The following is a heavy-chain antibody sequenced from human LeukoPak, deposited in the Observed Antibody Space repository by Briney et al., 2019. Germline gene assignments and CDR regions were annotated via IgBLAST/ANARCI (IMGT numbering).Heavy chain of an antibody. CDR3: ATEEYSSSIGTFDI. D-gene: IGHD6-6*01. CDR1: GYTFTSYG. V-gene: IGHV1-18*01. CDR2: ISAYNGNT. J-gene: IGHJ3*02. Sequence: GASVKVSCKASGYTFTSYGISWVRQAPGQGLEWMGWISAYNGNTNYAQKFQGRVTMTTDTSTSTAHMELRSLRSDDTAVYYCATEEYSSSIGTFDIWGQGTMATVSS.